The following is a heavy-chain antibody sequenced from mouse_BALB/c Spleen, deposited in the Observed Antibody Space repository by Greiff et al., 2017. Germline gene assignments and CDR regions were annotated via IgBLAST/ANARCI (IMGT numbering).Heavy chain of an antibody. CDR2: IRSKSNNYAT. CDR3: VRDGDGYDDWYFDV. J-gene: IGHJ1*01. CDR1: GFTFNTNA. D-gene: IGHD2-2*01. V-gene: IGHV10S3*01. Sequence: GGGLVQPKGSLKLSCAASGFTFNTNAMNWVRQAPGKGLEWVARIRSKSNNYATYYADSVKDRFTISRDDSQSMLYLQMNNLKTEDTAMYYCVRDGDGYDDWYFDVWGAGTTVTVSS.